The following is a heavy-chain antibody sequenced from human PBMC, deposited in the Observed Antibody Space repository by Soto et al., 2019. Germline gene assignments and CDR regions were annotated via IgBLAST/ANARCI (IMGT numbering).Heavy chain of an antibody. CDR2: INPSGGST. J-gene: IGHJ6*02. D-gene: IGHD3-3*01. V-gene: IGHV1-46*01. Sequence: GASVKVSCKASGYTFTSYYMHWVRQAPGQGLEWMGIINPSGGSTSYAQKFQGRVIMTRDTSTSTVYMELSSLRSEDTAVYYCASEAPPVLRFLEWSPSPYGMDVWGQGTTVTVSS. CDR3: ASEAPPVLRFLEWSPSPYGMDV. CDR1: GYTFTSYY.